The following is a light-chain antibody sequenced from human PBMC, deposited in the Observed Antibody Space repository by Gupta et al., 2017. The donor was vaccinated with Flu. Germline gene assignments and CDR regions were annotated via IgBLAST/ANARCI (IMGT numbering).Light chain of an antibody. V-gene: IGKV3-20*01. CDR2: GAS. J-gene: IGKJ2*01. CDR3: QQYGSSTLYT. Sequence: EIVLTQSPGTLSLSPGERDTLSCRASQSVSSSYLAWYQQKPGQAPRLLIYGASSRATGIPDRFSGSGAGTDFTLTISRLEPEDFAVYYCQQYGSSTLYTFGQGTKLEIK. CDR1: QSVSSSY.